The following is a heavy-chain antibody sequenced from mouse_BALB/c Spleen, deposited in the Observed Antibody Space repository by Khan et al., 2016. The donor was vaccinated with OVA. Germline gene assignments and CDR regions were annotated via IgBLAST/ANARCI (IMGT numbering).Heavy chain of an antibody. CDR1: GYSITSGYY. Sequence: EVQLQESGPGLVKPSQSLSLTCSVTGYSITSGYYWNWIRQFPGNKLEWMGYISYDGSNNYNPSLKNRISITRDTSKNQFFLKLNSGTTEDTATYYCARGYDGYYWFAYWGQGTLVTVSA. CDR3: ARGYDGYYWFAY. CDR2: ISYDGSN. J-gene: IGHJ3*01. D-gene: IGHD2-3*01. V-gene: IGHV3-6*02.